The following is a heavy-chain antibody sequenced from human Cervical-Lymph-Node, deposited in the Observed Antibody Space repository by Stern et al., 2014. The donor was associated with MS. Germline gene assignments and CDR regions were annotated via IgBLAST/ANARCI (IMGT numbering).Heavy chain of an antibody. D-gene: IGHD5-24*01. V-gene: IGHV3-30*04. J-gene: IGHJ4*02. CDR3: ARERRMAIKWGPFDY. CDR1: GFDISSHV. CDR2: ISIDGSNE. Sequence: QVQLVESGGRVVQPGRSLRLSCAASGFDISSHVMHWVRQAPGKGLEWVASISIDGSNENYEDSVKGRFTISRDNSRNTLDLQMNSLRAEDTAVFYCARERRMAIKWGPFDYWGQGTLVSVSS.